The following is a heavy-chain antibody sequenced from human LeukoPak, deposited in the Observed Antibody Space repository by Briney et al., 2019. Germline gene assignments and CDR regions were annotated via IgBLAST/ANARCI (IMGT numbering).Heavy chain of an antibody. Sequence: GGSLRLSCAASGFTFSSYGMHWVRQAPGKGLEWVSSISSSSSYIYYADSVKGRFTISRDNAKNSLYLQMNSLRAEDTAVYYCARMTTVTVSYYYYYMDVWGKGTTVTVSS. CDR1: GFTFSSYG. J-gene: IGHJ6*03. D-gene: IGHD4-17*01. CDR3: ARMTTVTVSYYYYYMDV. CDR2: ISSSSSYI. V-gene: IGHV3-21*01.